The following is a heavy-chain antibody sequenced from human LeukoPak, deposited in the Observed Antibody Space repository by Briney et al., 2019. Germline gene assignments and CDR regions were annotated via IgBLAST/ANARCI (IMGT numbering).Heavy chain of an antibody. Sequence: GGSLRLSCAASGFTFSSYSMHWVRQVPGKGPVWVSGIDADGSATVYADSVKGRSTISRDNAKNTVFLQMNSLTAEDTAVYFCARLTGTSSPGVDYWGQGTLVTVSS. CDR1: GFTFSSYS. V-gene: IGHV3-74*01. D-gene: IGHD1-14*01. J-gene: IGHJ4*02. CDR2: IDADGSAT. CDR3: ARLTGTSSPGVDY.